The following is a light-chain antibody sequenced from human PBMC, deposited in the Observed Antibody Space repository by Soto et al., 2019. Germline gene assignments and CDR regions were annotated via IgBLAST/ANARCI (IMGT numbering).Light chain of an antibody. V-gene: IGKV3-11*01. J-gene: IGKJ1*01. CDR1: QSVSSY. CDR2: DAS. CDR3: QQRSNWPWT. Sequence: EIVLTQSPATLSLSPGERALLSCRASQSVSSYLTWYQQKPGQAPRLLINDASNRATGIPARFSGSGSGTDFTLTISNLEPEDCAVYYCQQRSNWPWTFGQGIKVDIK.